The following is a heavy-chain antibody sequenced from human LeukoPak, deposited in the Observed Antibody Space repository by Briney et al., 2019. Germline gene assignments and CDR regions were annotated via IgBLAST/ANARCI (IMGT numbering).Heavy chain of an antibody. D-gene: IGHD6-19*01. CDR3: ARGGSSGWVHY. CDR2: IYYSGST. J-gene: IGHJ4*02. CDR1: GGSIRSYY. V-gene: IGHV4-59*01. Sequence: SETLSLTCTVSGGSIRSYYWSWIRQPPGKGLEWIGYIYYSGSTNYNPSLKSQVTISIDTSKNQFSLKLSSVTAADTAVYYCARGGSSGWVHYWGQGTLVTVSS.